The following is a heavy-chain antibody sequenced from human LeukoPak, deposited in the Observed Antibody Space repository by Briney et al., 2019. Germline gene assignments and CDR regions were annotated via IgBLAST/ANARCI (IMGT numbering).Heavy chain of an antibody. CDR3: TRSTNLEAFDI. D-gene: IGHD2-8*01. Sequence: SGTLSLTCTVSGGSASSGTYYWSWIRQPPGKGLEWIGYIYYSGSTNYNPSLKSRVTVSVDTSKNQCSLKLSSVTTADTAVYYCTRSTNLEAFDIWGQGTMVTVSS. J-gene: IGHJ3*02. V-gene: IGHV4-61*01. CDR1: GGSASSGTYY. CDR2: IYYSGST.